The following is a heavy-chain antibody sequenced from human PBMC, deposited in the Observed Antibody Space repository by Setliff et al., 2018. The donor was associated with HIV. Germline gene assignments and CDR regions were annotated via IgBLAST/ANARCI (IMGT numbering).Heavy chain of an antibody. CDR2: IIPMYGVT. Sequence: SVKVSCKASGGTFSSYVISWVRQAPGQGPEWMGGIIPMYGVTNYAQKFQGRVTITTDESTSTAYMALSSLRSEDTAVYYCALPYCSGGNCWSSASLPPAGWFDPWGQGTLVTVSS. D-gene: IGHD2-15*01. J-gene: IGHJ5*02. CDR1: GGTFSSYV. V-gene: IGHV1-69*05. CDR3: ALPYCSGGNCWSSASLPPAGWFDP.